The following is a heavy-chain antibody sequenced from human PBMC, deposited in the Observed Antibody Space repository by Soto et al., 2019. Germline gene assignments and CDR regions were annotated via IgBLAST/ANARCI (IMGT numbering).Heavy chain of an antibody. CDR2: IYYSGST. D-gene: IGHD1-26*01. V-gene: IGHV4-59*12. Sequence: SETLSLTCTVSGGSISSYYLSWIRQPPGKGLEWIGYIYYSGSTNYNPSLKSRVTISVDTSKNQFSLKLSSVTAADTAVYYCARDPIVGATIGAFDIWGQGTMVTVS. CDR1: GGSISSYY. J-gene: IGHJ3*02. CDR3: ARDPIVGATIGAFDI.